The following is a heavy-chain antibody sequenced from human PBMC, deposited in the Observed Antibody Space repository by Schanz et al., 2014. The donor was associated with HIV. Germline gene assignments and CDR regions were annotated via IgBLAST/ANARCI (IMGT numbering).Heavy chain of an antibody. Sequence: QVQLVQSGAEVKNPGASVKVSCKASGYTFTGYYMHWIRQAPGQGLEWMGWINPNSGGTNYAQKFQGRVTMTRDTSINTAYMELSRLRSDDTAVYYCARDADLNELWPRDYYHYTMDVWGQGTTVTVSS. J-gene: IGHJ6*02. CDR1: GYTFTGYY. V-gene: IGHV1-2*02. D-gene: IGHD5-18*01. CDR3: ARDADLNELWPRDYYHYTMDV. CDR2: INPNSGGT.